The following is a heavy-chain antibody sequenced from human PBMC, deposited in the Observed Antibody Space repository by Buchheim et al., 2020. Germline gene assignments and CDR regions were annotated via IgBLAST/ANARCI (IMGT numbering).Heavy chain of an antibody. CDR2: ISYDGSNK. CDR3: ARAEAGAKTHFDY. V-gene: IGHV3-30-3*01. CDR1: GFTFSSYA. Sequence: QVQLVESGGGVVQPGRSLRLSCAASGFTFSSYAMHWVRQAPGKGLEWVAVISYDGSNKYYADSVKGRFTISRDNSKNTLYLQMNSLRAEDTAVYYCARAEAGAKTHFDYWGQGTL. J-gene: IGHJ4*02.